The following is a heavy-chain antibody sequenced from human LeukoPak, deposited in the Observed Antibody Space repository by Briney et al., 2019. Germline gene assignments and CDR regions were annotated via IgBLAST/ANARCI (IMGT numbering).Heavy chain of an antibody. Sequence: SETLSLTCTVSGGSINSYYWSWIRQPPGKGLEWIGYIYSSGTTNYNPSLKSRVTISVDTSKNQFSLKLSSVTAADTAVYYCAREGGSGWLVFDYWGQGTLVTVSS. CDR3: AREGGSGWLVFDY. CDR1: GGSINSYY. V-gene: IGHV4-59*01. D-gene: IGHD6-25*01. CDR2: IYSSGTT. J-gene: IGHJ4*02.